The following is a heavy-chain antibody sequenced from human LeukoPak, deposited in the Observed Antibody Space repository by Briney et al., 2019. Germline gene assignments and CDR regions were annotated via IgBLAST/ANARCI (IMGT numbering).Heavy chain of an antibody. CDR3: AREAPEYSSRAGYYYYMDV. J-gene: IGHJ6*03. V-gene: IGHV3-53*01. CDR2: FYSGGST. CDR1: GFTVSSNY. D-gene: IGHD6-13*01. Sequence: GGSLRLSCAASGFTVSSNYMSWVRQAPGKGLEWVSVFYSGGSTYYADSVKGRFTISRDNSKNTLYLQMNSLRAEDTAVYYCAREAPEYSSRAGYYYYMDVWGKGTTVTVSS.